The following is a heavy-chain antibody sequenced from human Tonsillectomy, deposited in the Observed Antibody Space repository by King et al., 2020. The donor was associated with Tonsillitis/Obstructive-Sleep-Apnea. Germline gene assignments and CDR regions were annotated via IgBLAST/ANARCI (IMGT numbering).Heavy chain of an antibody. D-gene: IGHD6-13*01. V-gene: IGHV3-53*01. Sequence: VQLVESGGGLIQPGGSLRLSCAASGFTVSSNYMSWVRQAPGKGLEWVSVLYSVGSTYYADSVKGRFTISRDNSQNTLYLRMNILRAEDTAVYYCARAGYSSSWSLFDYWGQGTLVTVSS. J-gene: IGHJ4*02. CDR3: ARAGYSSSWSLFDY. CDR2: LYSVGST. CDR1: GFTVSSNY.